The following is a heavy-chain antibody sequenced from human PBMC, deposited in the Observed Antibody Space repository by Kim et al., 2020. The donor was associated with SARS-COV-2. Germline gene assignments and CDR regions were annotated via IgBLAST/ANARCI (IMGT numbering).Heavy chain of an antibody. CDR3: ARQSPYYYGSGSYYKPIAYYYYGMDD. CDR2: IKQDGSEK. Sequence: GGSLRLSCAASGFTFSSYWMSWVRQAPGKGLEWVANIKQDGSEKYYVDSVKGRFTISRDNAKNSLYLQMNSLRAEDTAVYYCARQSPYYYGSGSYYKPIAYYYYGMDDWGQGTTVTVSS. D-gene: IGHD3-10*01. J-gene: IGHJ6*02. CDR1: GFTFSSYW. V-gene: IGHV3-7*03.